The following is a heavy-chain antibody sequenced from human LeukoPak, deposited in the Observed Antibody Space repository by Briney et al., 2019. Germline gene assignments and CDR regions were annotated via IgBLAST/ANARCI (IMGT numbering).Heavy chain of an antibody. D-gene: IGHD4-17*01. Sequence: GGSLKLSCAASGYTFSSYGMHWVRQAPGKGLEWVAFIRFDGTIKDYADSVKGRFTISRDNSKNTLNLLMNSLRAEDTAVYYCAKDNIREAMTTVTLFDYWGQGTLVTVSS. CDR2: IRFDGTIK. CDR1: GYTFSSYG. CDR3: AKDNIREAMTTVTLFDY. J-gene: IGHJ4*02. V-gene: IGHV3-30*02.